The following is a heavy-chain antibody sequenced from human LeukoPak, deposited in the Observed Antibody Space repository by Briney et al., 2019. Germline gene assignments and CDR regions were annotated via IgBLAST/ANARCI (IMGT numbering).Heavy chain of an antibody. Sequence: PGGSLRLSCAASGFTFSHFWMNWVRRAPGKGLEWVANIKQDGSDKNYVDSVKGRFTISRDNAKNSLYLQMNSLRAEDTAVYYCERISVAGTPLDAFDIWGQGTIVTVSS. V-gene: IGHV3-7*01. CDR1: GFTFSHFW. CDR2: IKQDGSDK. J-gene: IGHJ3*02. CDR3: ERISVAGTPLDAFDI. D-gene: IGHD6-19*01.